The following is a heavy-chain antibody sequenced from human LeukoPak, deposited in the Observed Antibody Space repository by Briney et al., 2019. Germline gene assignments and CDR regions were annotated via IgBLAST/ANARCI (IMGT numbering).Heavy chain of an antibody. CDR3: ARTDTGYSSGWYGYYYYYYMDV. Sequence: SETLSLTCAVYGGSFSGYYWSWIRQPPGKGLEWIGEINHSGSTNYNPSLKSRVTISVDTSKNQFSLKLSSVTAADTAVYYCARTDTGYSSGWYGYYYYYYMDVWGKGTTVTVSS. J-gene: IGHJ6*03. D-gene: IGHD6-19*01. V-gene: IGHV4-34*01. CDR1: GGSFSGYY. CDR2: INHSGST.